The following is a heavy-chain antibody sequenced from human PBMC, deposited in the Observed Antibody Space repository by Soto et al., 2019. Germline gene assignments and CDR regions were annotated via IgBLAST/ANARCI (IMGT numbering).Heavy chain of an antibody. J-gene: IGHJ4*02. CDR2: ISSTGSAE. D-gene: IGHD2-21*01. V-gene: IGHV3-48*02. CDR3: VRDIPYCGTSICLFDR. Sequence: EVQLVESGGGLVQPWGSLRLSCAASGFTFSNFAVNWARQAPGKGLAWLAFISSTGSAEYYADAVKGRFNVARYNVKNLTFLQLNRLTDEDTAVYVCVRDIPYCGTSICLFDRGGQGTLVTVSS. CDR1: GFTFSNFA.